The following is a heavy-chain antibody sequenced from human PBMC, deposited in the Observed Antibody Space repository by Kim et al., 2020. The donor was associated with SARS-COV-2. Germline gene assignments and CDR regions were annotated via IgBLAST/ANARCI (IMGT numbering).Heavy chain of an antibody. D-gene: IGHD3-10*01. V-gene: IGHV4-34*01. Sequence: SETLSLTCAVYGGSFSGYYWSWIRQPPGKGLEWIGEINHSGSTNYNPSLKSRVTISVDTSKNQFSLKLSSVTAADTAVYYCARRENYKRITMVRGVKNW. CDR2: INHSGST. J-gene: IGHJ5*01. CDR3: ARRENYKRITMVRGVKNW. CDR1: GGSFSGYY.